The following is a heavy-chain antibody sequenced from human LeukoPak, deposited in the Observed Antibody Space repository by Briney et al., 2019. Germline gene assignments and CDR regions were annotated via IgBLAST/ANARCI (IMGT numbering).Heavy chain of an antibody. CDR3: ARGGHTDGSGSYYIADY. CDR2: INPNSGGT. D-gene: IGHD3-10*01. V-gene: IGHV1-2*04. Sequence: GASVKVSCKASGYTFTGYYMHWVRQAPGQGLEWMGWINPNSGGTNYAQKFQGWVTMTRDTSISTAYMELSRLRSDDTAVYYCARGGHTDGSGSYYIADYWGQGTLVTVSS. J-gene: IGHJ4*02. CDR1: GYTFTGYY.